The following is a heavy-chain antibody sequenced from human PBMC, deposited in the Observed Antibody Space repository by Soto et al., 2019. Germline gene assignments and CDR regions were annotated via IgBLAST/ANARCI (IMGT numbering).Heavy chain of an antibody. CDR1: GFIFSKYG. CDR2: ISNDGNIK. CDR3: AKDWDYGDNDAFDY. Sequence: QVQLVESGGGVVQPGRSLRLSCAASGFIFSKYGMHWVRQAPGKGLEWVAVISNDGNIKYYGDSVKGRFTISRDNSKNTLSLQMNSLIAEYTAVYYCAKDWDYGDNDAFDYWGQGTLVIVSS. V-gene: IGHV3-30*18. J-gene: IGHJ4*02. D-gene: IGHD4-17*01.